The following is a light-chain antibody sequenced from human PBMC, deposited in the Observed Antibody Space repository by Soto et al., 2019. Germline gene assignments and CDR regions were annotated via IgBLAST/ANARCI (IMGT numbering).Light chain of an antibody. J-gene: IGLJ2*01. Sequence: QSVLPQPPSASGAPGQTVPISCSGRSSNIGSNYVYWYQQLPETAPRLLLYRADQRPSGIPDRFSDSKSGTSASLAISGLRSEDEAYYYCAAWDGTLSGLVFGGGSHLTVL. CDR1: SSNIGSNY. CDR3: AAWDGTLSGLV. V-gene: IGLV1-47*01. CDR2: RAD.